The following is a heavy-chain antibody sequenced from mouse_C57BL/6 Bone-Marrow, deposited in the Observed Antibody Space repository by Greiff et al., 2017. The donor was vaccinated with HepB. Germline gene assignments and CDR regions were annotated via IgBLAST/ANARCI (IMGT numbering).Heavy chain of an antibody. CDR1: GYTFTDYY. D-gene: IGHD1-1*01. J-gene: IGHJ2*01. CDR2: INPYNGGT. V-gene: IGHV1-19*01. Sequence: EVQLQQSGPVLVKPGASVKMSCKASGYTFTDYYMNWVKQSHGKGLEWIGVINPYNGGTSYNQKFKGKATLTVDKSSSTAYMELNSLTSEDSAVYYCARVVVAFDYWGQGTALTVSA. CDR3: ARVVVAFDY.